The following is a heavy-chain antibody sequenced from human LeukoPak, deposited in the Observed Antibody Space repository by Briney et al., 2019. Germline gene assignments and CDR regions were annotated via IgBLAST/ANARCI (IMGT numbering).Heavy chain of an antibody. CDR3: ARGLGRRYQLPYRLWAFDI. D-gene: IGHD2-2*02. J-gene: IGHJ3*02. Sequence: PSETLSLTCTVSGGSISSGSYYWSWIRQPAGKGLEWIGRIYTSGSTNYNPSLKSRVTISVDTSKNQFSLKLSSVTAADTAVYYCARGLGRRYQLPYRLWAFDIWGQGTMVTVSS. CDR1: GGSISSGSYY. CDR2: IYTSGST. V-gene: IGHV4-61*02.